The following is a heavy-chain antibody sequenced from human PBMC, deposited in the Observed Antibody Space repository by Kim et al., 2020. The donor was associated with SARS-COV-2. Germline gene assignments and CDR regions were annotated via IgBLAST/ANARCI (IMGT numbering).Heavy chain of an antibody. J-gene: IGHJ5*02. D-gene: IGHD2-21*02. Sequence: SETLSLTCSVSGGSVSSRTNFWAWIRQPPGKGLEWIGSFLYTASTYYNPPLKSRVSTSADTAKNQFSLRMTPMTAAYTAVYYCARHPPWAGDKGGLDP. V-gene: IGHV4-39*01. CDR3: ARHPPWAGDKGGLDP. CDR1: GGSVSSRTNF. CDR2: FLYTAST.